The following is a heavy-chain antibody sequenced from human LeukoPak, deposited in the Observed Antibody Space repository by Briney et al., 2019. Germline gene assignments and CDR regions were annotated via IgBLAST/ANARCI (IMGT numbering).Heavy chain of an antibody. CDR1: GFPFSSYA. CDR3: ARVGYSSGWYFDY. J-gene: IGHJ4*02. V-gene: IGHV3-64D*09. D-gene: IGHD6-19*01. Sequence: GGSLRLSCSASGFPFSSYAMRWVRQAPGKGLEYVSAISDSGGSTYYADSVKGRFTISRDNSKNTLYLQMSSLRAEDTAVYFCARVGYSSGWYFDYWGQGTLVTVSS. CDR2: ISDSGGST.